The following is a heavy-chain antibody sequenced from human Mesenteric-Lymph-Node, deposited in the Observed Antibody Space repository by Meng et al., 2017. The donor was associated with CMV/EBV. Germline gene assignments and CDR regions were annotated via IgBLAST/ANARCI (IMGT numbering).Heavy chain of an antibody. D-gene: IGHD3-22*01. Sequence: VSGSSAAWNWIPQSPSRGLEWLGRTYYRSKWYNDYAVSVKSRITVNPDTSKNQFSLQLNSVTPEDTAVYYCARGSTNYYDGSGYYASWGQGTLVTVSS. CDR2: TYYRSKWYN. V-gene: IGHV6-1*01. CDR3: ARGSTNYYDGSGYYAS. J-gene: IGHJ5*02. CDR1: VSGSSAA.